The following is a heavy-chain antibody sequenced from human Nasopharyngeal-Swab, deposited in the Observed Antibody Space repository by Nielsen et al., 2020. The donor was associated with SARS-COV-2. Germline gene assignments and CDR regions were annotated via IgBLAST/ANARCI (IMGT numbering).Heavy chain of an antibody. D-gene: IGHD5-12*01. CDR2: IFWDDDK. J-gene: IGHJ6*02. CDR3: ARVDVSGFYYYGLDV. Sequence: WIRQSPGKALEWLAVIFWDDDKWYSPPLEGRLTITKDTTKNQVVLRMTNVDPVDTGTYYCARVDVSGFYYYGLDVWGQGTTVTVSS. V-gene: IGHV2-5*02.